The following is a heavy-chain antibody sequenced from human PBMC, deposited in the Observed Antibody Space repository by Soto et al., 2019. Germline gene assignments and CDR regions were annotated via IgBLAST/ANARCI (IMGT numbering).Heavy chain of an antibody. CDR3: ARDQNPSGSYRGIFDY. CDR2: ISYDGTNK. CDR1: GVNFGKHA. Sequence: GGSLRLSCSASGVNFGKHAMHWVRQTPGKGLEWVAAISYDGTNKYYADSVKGRFTIFRDNSKNTLYLPMNSLRAEDTAIYYCARDQNPSGSYRGIFDYWGRGTLVTVSS. J-gene: IGHJ4*02. D-gene: IGHD1-26*01. V-gene: IGHV3-30-3*01.